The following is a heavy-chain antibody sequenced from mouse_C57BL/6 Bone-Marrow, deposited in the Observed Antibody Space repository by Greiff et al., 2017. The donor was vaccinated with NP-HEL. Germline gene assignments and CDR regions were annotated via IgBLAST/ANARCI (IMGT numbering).Heavy chain of an antibody. CDR2: IDPNSGGT. D-gene: IGHD2-4*01. V-gene: IGHV1-72*01. CDR3: ARSKGLRRRDYYAMDY. CDR1: GYTFTSYW. Sequence: QVQLQQPGAELVKPGASAKLSCKASGYTFTSYWMHWVKQRPGRGLEWIGRIDPNSGGTKYNEKFKSKATLTVDKPSSTAYMQLSSLTSEDSAVYYCARSKGLRRRDYYAMDYWGQGTSVTVSS. J-gene: IGHJ4*01.